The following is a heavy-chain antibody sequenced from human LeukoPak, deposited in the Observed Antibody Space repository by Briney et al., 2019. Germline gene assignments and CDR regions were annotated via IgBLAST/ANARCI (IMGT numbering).Heavy chain of an antibody. CDR2: IRDDGVNE. CDR3: ARAPRANCRSTSCYVDWFDP. Sequence: GGSLRLSCAAAVFNFNIYGMHWLSQAPGKGLEWVAFIRDDGVNEFYADSVKGRFTISRDNSKDTLYLQMNSLRPEDTAIYSCARAPRANCRSTSCYVDWFDPWGQGTLVTVSS. J-gene: IGHJ5*02. D-gene: IGHD2-2*01. V-gene: IGHV3-30*02. CDR1: VFNFNIYG.